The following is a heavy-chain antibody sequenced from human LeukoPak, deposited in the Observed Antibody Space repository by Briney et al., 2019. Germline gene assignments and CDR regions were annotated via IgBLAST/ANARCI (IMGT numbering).Heavy chain of an antibody. V-gene: IGHV1-24*01. D-gene: IGHD7-27*01. J-gene: IGHJ4*02. CDR1: GYTLTELS. CDR2: FDPEDGET. CDR3: ARNAPLTGDFDY. Sequence: ASVKVSCKVSGYTLTELSMHWVRQAPGKGLEWMGGFDPEDGETIYAQKFQGRVTMTRNTSISTAYMELNSLRSEDTAVYYCARNAPLTGDFDYWGPGTLVTVSS.